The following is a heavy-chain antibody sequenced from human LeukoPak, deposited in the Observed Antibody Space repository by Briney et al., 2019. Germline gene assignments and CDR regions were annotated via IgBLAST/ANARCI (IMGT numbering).Heavy chain of an antibody. CDR2: ITSSSSYI. J-gene: IGHJ5*02. CDR1: GFTFSSYT. Sequence: GGSLRLSCAASGFTFSSYTMNWVRKAPGKGLEWVSSITSSSSYIYYADSVKGRFTISRDNARNSLYLQMNSLRAEDTAVYYCARCGGGNPKWFDPWGQGTLVTVSS. CDR3: ARCGGGNPKWFDP. D-gene: IGHD4-23*01. V-gene: IGHV3-21*01.